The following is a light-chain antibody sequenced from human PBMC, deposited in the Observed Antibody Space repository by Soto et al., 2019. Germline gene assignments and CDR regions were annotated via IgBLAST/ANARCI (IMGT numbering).Light chain of an antibody. Sequence: EIVLTQSPGTLSLSPGERATLSCRASQSVSSNYLAWYQQKPGQAPRLLIYGASRGAAGIPDRFIGSGSGTDFTLTINRLXPXXXAVYFCXQYGRSPMFTFGQGTKLEIK. CDR2: GAS. J-gene: IGKJ2*01. V-gene: IGKV3-20*01. CDR1: QSVSSNY. CDR3: XQYGRSPMFT.